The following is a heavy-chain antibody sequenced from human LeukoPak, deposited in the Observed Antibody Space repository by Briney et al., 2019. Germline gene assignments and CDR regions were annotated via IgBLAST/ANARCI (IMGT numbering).Heavy chain of an antibody. CDR1: GFTFSSYG. CDR3: AKRVEWSSRSAYYYYMDV. Sequence: GGSLRLSCAASGFTFSSYGMHWVRQAPGKGLEWVAFIRYDGSNKYYADSVKGRFTISRDNSKNTLYLQMNSLRAEDTAVYYCAKRVEWSSRSAYYYYMDVWGKGTTVTVSS. J-gene: IGHJ6*03. CDR2: IRYDGSNK. V-gene: IGHV3-30*02. D-gene: IGHD3-3*01.